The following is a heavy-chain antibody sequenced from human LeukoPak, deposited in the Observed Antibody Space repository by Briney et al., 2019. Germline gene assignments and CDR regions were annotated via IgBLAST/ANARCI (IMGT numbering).Heavy chain of an antibody. D-gene: IGHD1-26*01. J-gene: IGHJ4*02. CDR3: VREATGYSFADY. CDR1: GFTFSTYS. Sequence: PGESLRLSCAASGFTFSTYSMNWVRQAPGKGLEWVSALNGDNTYYADSVKGRFTVSRDNSKNTLYLQMNSLTAEDTAVYYCVREATGYSFADYWGQGTLVSVSS. V-gene: IGHV3-23*01. CDR2: LNGDNT.